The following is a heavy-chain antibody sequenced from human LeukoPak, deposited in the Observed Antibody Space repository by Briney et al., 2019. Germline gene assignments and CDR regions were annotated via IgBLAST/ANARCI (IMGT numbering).Heavy chain of an antibody. J-gene: IGHJ3*02. CDR2: IWYDGSNK. D-gene: IGHD3-9*01. Sequence: PGGSLRLYCAASGFTFSSYGMHWVRQAPGKGLEWVAVIWYDGSNKYYADSVKGRFTISRDNSKSTLYLQMNSLRAEDTAVYYCAREYDILTRFAFDIWGQGTMVTVSS. CDR1: GFTFSSYG. CDR3: AREYDILTRFAFDI. V-gene: IGHV3-33*01.